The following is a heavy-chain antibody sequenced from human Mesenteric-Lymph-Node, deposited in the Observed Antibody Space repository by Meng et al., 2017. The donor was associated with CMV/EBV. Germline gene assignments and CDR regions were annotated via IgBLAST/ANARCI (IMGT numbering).Heavy chain of an antibody. D-gene: IGHD2-2*01. CDR3: ATYHRGPDYYLDH. CDR1: GFTFSNYA. Sequence: GESLKISCTASGFTFSNYAMSWVRQAPGKGLEWVSVISRGGSDTYYVDSVKGRFTISRDDSKNSVYLQVSSLRADDTAVYYCATYHRGPDYYLDHWGQGTLVTVSS. J-gene: IGHJ4*02. CDR2: ISRGGSDT. V-gene: IGHV3-23*03.